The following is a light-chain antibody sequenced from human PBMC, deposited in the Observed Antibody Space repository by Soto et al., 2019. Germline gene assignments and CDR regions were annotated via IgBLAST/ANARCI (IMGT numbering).Light chain of an antibody. CDR1: QSASSSS. Sequence: PGERATLSCRASQSASSSSLTWFQQKPGQAPRLLSYVASTRATSISARFSGSGSGTDSTLTISSLQHEDFAVYNCQQGWDFPYTFGQGTKMEIK. V-gene: IGKV3D-7*01. J-gene: IGKJ2*01. CDR2: VAS. CDR3: QQGWDFPYT.